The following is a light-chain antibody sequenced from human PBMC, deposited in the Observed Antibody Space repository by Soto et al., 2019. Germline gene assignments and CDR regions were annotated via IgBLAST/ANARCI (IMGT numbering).Light chain of an antibody. CDR1: KRVLSSSNNRSY. CDR2: CAY. V-gene: IGKV4-1*01. J-gene: IGKJ1*01. Sequence: NVMIQHPPSPLAASGERATINSKPSKRVLSSSNNRSYLAWYQQKPGQPPKLLIYCAYTLESGVHARFSGSGSGTDFTLTISSLQAEDFAAYYCQQFDSNPPTFGRGTKVDIK. CDR3: QQFDSNPPT.